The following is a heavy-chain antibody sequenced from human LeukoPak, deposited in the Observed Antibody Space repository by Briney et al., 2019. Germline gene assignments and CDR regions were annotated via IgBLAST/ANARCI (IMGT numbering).Heavy chain of an antibody. CDR1: GGSISSYY. J-gene: IGHJ4*02. Sequence: SETLSLTCTVSGGSISSYYWSWIRQPPGKGLEWIGYIYYSGSTNYNPSLKSRVTISVDTSKNQFSLRLSSVTAADTALYYCARHGEQRLIYFDYWGQGTLVTVSS. CDR2: IYYSGST. D-gene: IGHD6-25*01. CDR3: ARHGEQRLIYFDY. V-gene: IGHV4-59*08.